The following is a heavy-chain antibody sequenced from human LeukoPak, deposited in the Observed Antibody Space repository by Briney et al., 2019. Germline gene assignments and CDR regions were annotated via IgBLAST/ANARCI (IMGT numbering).Heavy chain of an antibody. J-gene: IGHJ4*02. CDR3: ARIASLAAAGTGAIDY. CDR2: IDWDDDK. CDR1: GFSLSTSGMC. V-gene: IGHV2-70*11. D-gene: IGHD6-13*01. Sequence: SGPALVKPTQTLTLTCTFSGFSLSTSGMCVSWIRQPPGKALEWLARIDWDDDKYYSTSLKTRLTISKDTSKNQVVLTMTNMDPVDTATYYCARIASLAAAGTGAIDYWGQGTLVTVSS.